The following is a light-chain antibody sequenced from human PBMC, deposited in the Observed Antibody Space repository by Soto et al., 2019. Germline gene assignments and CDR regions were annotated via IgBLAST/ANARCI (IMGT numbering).Light chain of an antibody. CDR2: DAS. CDR3: QQYGSSPRT. Sequence: EIVCTHSPVTLSFSPVERATLSCRASQSVSSYLAWYQQKPGQAPRLLIYDASSRATGIPDRFSGSGSGTDFTLTISRLEPEDFAVYYCQQYGSSPRTFGQGTKVDIK. J-gene: IGKJ1*01. CDR1: QSVSSY. V-gene: IGKV3-20*01.